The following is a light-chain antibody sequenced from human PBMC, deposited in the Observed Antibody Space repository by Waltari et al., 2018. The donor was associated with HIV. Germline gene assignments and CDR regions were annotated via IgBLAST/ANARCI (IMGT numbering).Light chain of an antibody. CDR2: DVS. J-gene: IGLJ2*01. CDR1: SSDVGGYTY. V-gene: IGLV2-14*01. Sequence: QSALTQPAPVSGSPGQSITISCTGTSSDVGGYTYVSWYQQHPGKAPKLMIYDVSKRPSGVSNRFSGSKSGNTASLTISGLQAEDEAEYYCSSYTSSSTLVFGGVTKLTVL. CDR3: SSYTSSSTLV.